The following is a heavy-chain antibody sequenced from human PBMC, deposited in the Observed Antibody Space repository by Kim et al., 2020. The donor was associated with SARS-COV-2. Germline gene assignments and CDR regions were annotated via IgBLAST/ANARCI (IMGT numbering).Heavy chain of an antibody. D-gene: IGHD1-7*01. CDR2: IYYSGST. J-gene: IGHJ4*02. CDR3: ARTPNLKLELPLAYFDY. V-gene: IGHV4-31*03. Sequence: SETLSLTCTVSGGSISSGGYYWSWIRQHPGKGLEWIGYIYYSGSTYYNPSLKSRVTISVDTSKNQFSLKLSSVTAADTAVYYCARTPNLKLELPLAYFDYWGQGTLVTVSS. CDR1: GGSISSGGYY.